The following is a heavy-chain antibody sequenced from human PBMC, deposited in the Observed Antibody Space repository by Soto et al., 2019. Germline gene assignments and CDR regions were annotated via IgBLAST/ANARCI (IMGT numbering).Heavy chain of an antibody. D-gene: IGHD3-3*01. Sequence: PSETLSVTCAVSGGSISSGGYSWSWIRQPPGKGLEWIGYIYHSGSTYYNPSLKSRVTISVDRSKNQFSLKLSSVTAADTAVYYCARHTWYYDFWSGYRENYYYYMDVWGKGTTVTVSS. J-gene: IGHJ6*03. V-gene: IGHV4-30-2*01. CDR2: IYHSGST. CDR3: ARHTWYYDFWSGYRENYYYYMDV. CDR1: GGSISSGGYS.